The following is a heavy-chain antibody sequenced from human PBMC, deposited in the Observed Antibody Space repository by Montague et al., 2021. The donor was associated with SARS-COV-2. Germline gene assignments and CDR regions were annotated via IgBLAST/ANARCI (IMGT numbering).Heavy chain of an antibody. Sequence: SETLSLTCAVSGGSISSSNWRSWVRQPPGKGLEWIGEIDHSGRTNYNPSLKSRVTISVDKSKNQFSLKLSSVTAADTAAYYCAGKEMKYISVCSTGGNWFDPWGQGTLVTVSS. J-gene: IGHJ5*02. D-gene: IGHD6-25*01. CDR1: GGSISSSNW. V-gene: IGHV4-4*02. CDR3: AGKEMKYISVCSTGGNWFDP. CDR2: IDHSGRT.